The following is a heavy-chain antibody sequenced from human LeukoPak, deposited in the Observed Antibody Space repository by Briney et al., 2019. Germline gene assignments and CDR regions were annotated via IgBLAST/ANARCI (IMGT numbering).Heavy chain of an antibody. J-gene: IGHJ3*02. CDR1: GGSISSGSYY. Sequence: SETLSLTCTVSGGSISSGSYYWSWIRQPAGKGLEWIGRIYTSGSTNYNPSLKSRVTISVDTSKNQFSLKLSSVTAADTAVYYCAKELPGVGDYYASGSAFDIWGQGTMVTVSS. CDR2: IYTSGST. CDR3: AKELPGVGDYYASGSAFDI. V-gene: IGHV4-61*02. D-gene: IGHD3-10*01.